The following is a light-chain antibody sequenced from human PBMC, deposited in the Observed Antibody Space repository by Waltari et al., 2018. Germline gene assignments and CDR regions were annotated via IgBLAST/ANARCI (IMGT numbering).Light chain of an antibody. J-gene: IGKJ4*01. V-gene: IGKV3-15*01. CDR3: QQYNNWPPLT. Sequence: EVVMTQSPATLSLSPGETATLSCRASRSVNDNLAWYQQKRGQAHRRLIYGASTRASGIPVRFSGLGSGTEFTLTISSLLPEDFAVYYCQQYNNWPPLTFGEGTIVEMK. CDR1: RSVNDN. CDR2: GAS.